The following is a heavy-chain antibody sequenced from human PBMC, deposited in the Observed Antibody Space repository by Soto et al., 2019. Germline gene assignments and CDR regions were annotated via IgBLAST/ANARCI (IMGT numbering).Heavy chain of an antibody. J-gene: IGHJ6*02. CDR2: VNHRGGT. V-gene: IGHV4-34*01. Sequence: WTWIRQPPGKGPEWIGEVNHRGGTNYNPSLKSRVTISVDTSQNQFSLKLSSVTAADTAVFYCARGRRLTRYYFHGLDVWGQGTTVTVSS. D-gene: IGHD3-9*01. CDR3: ARGRRLTRYYFHGLDV.